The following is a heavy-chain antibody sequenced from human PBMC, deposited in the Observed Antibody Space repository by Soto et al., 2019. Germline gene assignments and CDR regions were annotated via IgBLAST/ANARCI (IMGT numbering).Heavy chain of an antibody. D-gene: IGHD5-18*01. V-gene: IGHV1-8*01. CDR2: MNPNSGNT. J-gene: IGHJ6*02. Sequence: ASVKVSCKASGYTFTSYDINWVRQATGQGLEWMGWMNPNSGNTGYAQKFQGRVTMTRNTSISTAYMELSSLRSEDTAVHYCARGGYSYGNYYYGMDVWGQGTTVTVSS. CDR1: GYTFTSYD. CDR3: ARGGYSYGNYYYGMDV.